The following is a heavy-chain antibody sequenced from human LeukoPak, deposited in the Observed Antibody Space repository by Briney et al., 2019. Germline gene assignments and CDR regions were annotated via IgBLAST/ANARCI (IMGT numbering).Heavy chain of an antibody. D-gene: IGHD4-17*01. J-gene: IGHJ6*03. CDR3: ARGDGDYFYYYYYMDV. CDR1: GGSISSSSYY. CDR2: IYYGGST. Sequence: SETLSLTCTVSGGSISSSSYYWGWIRQPPGKGLEWIGSIYYGGSTYYNPSLKSRVTISVDTSKNQFSLKLSSVTAADTAVYYCARGDGDYFYYYYYMDVWGKGTTVTVSS. V-gene: IGHV4-39*07.